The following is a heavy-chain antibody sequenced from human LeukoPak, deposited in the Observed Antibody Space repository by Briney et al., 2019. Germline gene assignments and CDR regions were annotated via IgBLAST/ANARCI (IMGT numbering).Heavy chain of an antibody. V-gene: IGHV4-59*11. J-gene: IGHJ5*02. CDR1: GGSISSHY. CDR3: ARNLPPSYYDFWSGYENWFDP. Sequence: SETLSLTCTVSGGSISSHYWSWVRQPPGKGLEWIGYIYYSGSTNYNPSPKGRGTISLDPSKHQFALQLSSVTAADTAVYYCARNLPPSYYDFWSGYENWFDPWGQGTLVTVSS. CDR2: IYYSGST. D-gene: IGHD3-3*01.